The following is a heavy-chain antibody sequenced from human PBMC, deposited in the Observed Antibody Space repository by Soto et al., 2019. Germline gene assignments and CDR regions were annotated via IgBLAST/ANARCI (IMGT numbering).Heavy chain of an antibody. CDR3: ARDLYASGHNWFDP. Sequence: PGGSLRLSCAASGFTFSSYSMNWVRQAPGKGLEWVSSISSSSSYIYYADSVKSRFTISRDNAKNSLYLQMNSLRAEDTAVYYCARDLYASGHNWFDPWGQGTLVTVSS. V-gene: IGHV3-21*01. CDR1: GFTFSSYS. D-gene: IGHD2-2*01. J-gene: IGHJ5*02. CDR2: ISSSSSYI.